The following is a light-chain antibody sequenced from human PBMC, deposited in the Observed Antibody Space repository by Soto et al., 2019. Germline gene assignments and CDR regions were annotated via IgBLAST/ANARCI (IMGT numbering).Light chain of an antibody. CDR3: QQSYSTPRT. V-gene: IGKV1-39*01. Sequence: DIQMTQSPSSLSASVGDRVTITCRASQSISSYLNWYQQKPGKAPKVLIYAASSLQSGVPSRFSGSGSGTDFILTISSLQPEDFATYYCQQSYSTPRTFGQGTKVDI. J-gene: IGKJ1*01. CDR2: AAS. CDR1: QSISSY.